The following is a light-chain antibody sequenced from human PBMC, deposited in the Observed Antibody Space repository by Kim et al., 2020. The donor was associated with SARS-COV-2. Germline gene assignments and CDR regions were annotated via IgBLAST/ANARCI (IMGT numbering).Light chain of an antibody. Sequence: QPVLTQSPSASASLGASVKLTCTLSSGHSTYAIAWHQQQPDKGPRYLMKFNSDGSHSKGDGIPDRFSASSSGAEHYLTIPSLQSEDEADYYCQTWGTGIAVFGGGTQLTVL. V-gene: IGLV4-69*01. J-gene: IGLJ2*01. CDR1: SGHSTYA. CDR2: FNSDGSH. CDR3: QTWGTGIAV.